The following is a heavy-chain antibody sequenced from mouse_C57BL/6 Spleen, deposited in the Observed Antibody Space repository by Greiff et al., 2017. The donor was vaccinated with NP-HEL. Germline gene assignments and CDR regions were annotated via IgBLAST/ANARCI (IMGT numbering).Heavy chain of an antibody. J-gene: IGHJ3*01. V-gene: IGHV1-54*01. CDR1: GYAFTNYL. CDR2: INPGSGGT. Sequence: QVQLKESGAELVRPGTSVKVSCKASGYAFTNYLIEWVKQRPGQGLEWIGVINPGSGGTNYNEKFKGKATLTADKSSSTAYMQLSSLTSEDSAVYFCARDYYGSSYAFFAYWGQGTLVTVSA. D-gene: IGHD1-1*01. CDR3: ARDYYGSSYAFFAY.